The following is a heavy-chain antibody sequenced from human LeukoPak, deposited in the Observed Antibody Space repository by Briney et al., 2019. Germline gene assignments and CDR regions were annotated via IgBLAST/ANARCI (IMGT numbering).Heavy chain of an antibody. J-gene: IGHJ4*02. V-gene: IGHV3-64*01. CDR3: ARLGSGELDIDY. CDR1: GFTLSSYA. Sequence: PGGSLRLSCAASGFTLSSYAMLWVRQASGRGLEYVSAISSNGGSTYYANPVRGRFTISRDNSKNTLYLQMGSLRAEDMAVYYCARLGSGELDIDYWGQGTLVTVSS. D-gene: IGHD1-26*01. CDR2: ISSNGGST.